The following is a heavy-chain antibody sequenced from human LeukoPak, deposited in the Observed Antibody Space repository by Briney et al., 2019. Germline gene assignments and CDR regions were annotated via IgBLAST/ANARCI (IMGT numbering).Heavy chain of an antibody. J-gene: IGHJ4*02. CDR1: GFTFSSYW. CDR3: ARGAPGGYCSSTSCYVYLGY. Sequence: GGSLRLSCGASGFTFSSYWMSWVRQAPGKGLEWVANIKQDGSEKYYMDSVKGRFTISRDNAKNSLYLQMNSLRAEDTAVYYCARGAPGGYCSSTSCYVYLGYWGQGTLVTVSS. CDR2: IKQDGSEK. D-gene: IGHD2-2*01. V-gene: IGHV3-7*01.